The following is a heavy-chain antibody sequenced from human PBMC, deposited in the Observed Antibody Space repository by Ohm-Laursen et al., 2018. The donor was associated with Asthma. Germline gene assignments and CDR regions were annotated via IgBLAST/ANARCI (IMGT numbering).Heavy chain of an antibody. CDR1: GFTFRSYA. D-gene: IGHD3-3*01. J-gene: IGHJ4*02. CDR2: GGSYYDGGLK. CDR3: ARDVMEWYLPAFDF. Sequence: SLRLSCAASGFTFRSYAMHGVRQAPGKGLEGVAVGGSYYDGGLKYYADSVNGRFTVSRDDSKNTLYLQMNSLRPDDTAVYYCARDVMEWYLPAFDFWGQGTLVTVSS. V-gene: IGHV3-30-3*01.